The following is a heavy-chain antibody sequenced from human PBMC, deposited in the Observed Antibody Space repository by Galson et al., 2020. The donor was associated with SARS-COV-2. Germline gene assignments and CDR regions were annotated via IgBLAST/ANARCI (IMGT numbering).Heavy chain of an antibody. J-gene: IGHJ6*03. CDR3: AKDGRYYDFWSGYSIPDKTHDYYYYMDV. Sequence: GESLKISCAASGFTFSSYGMHWVRQAPGKGLEWVAVISYDGSNKYYADSMKGRFTISRDNSKNTLYLQMNSLRAEDTAVYYCAKDGRYYDFWSGYSIPDKTHDYYYYMDVWGKGATVTVSS. CDR2: ISYDGSNK. CDR1: GFTFSSYG. V-gene: IGHV3-30*18. D-gene: IGHD3-3*01.